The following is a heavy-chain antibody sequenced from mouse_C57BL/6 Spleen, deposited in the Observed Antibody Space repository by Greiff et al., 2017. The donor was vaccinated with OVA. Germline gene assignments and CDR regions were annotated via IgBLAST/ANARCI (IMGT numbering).Heavy chain of an antibody. D-gene: IGHD2-12*01. V-gene: IGHV3-6*01. CDR2: ISYDGSN. Sequence: EVQLQQSGPGLVKPSQSLSLTCSVTGYSITSGYYWNWIRQFPGNKLEWMGYISYDGSNNYNPSLKNRISITRDTSKNQFFLKLNSVTTEDTATYYCARDYDGGNFDYSGQGTTLTVSS. CDR1: GYSITSGYY. J-gene: IGHJ2*01. CDR3: ARDYDGGNFDY.